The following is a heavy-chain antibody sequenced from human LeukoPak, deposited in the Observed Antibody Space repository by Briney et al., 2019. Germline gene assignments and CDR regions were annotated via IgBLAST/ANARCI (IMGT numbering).Heavy chain of an antibody. Sequence: GESLKISCKGSGYSFTSYWIGWVRQMPGKGLEWMGIIYPGDSDTRYSPSFQGQFTISADKSISTAYLQWSSLKASDTAMYYCARDIVVVPAAINYFDYWGQGTLVTVSS. CDR1: GYSFTSYW. V-gene: IGHV5-51*01. CDR3: ARDIVVVPAAINYFDY. J-gene: IGHJ4*02. D-gene: IGHD2-2*02. CDR2: IYPGDSDT.